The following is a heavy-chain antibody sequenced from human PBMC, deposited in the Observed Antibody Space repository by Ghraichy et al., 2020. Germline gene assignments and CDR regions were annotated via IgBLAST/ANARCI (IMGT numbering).Heavy chain of an antibody. D-gene: IGHD6-13*01. J-gene: IGHJ4*02. V-gene: IGHV3-9*01. Sequence: GGSLRLSCAASGFTFDDFAMHWVRQVPGKGLEWVSGIHWNSGVRGYADSVKGRYTISRDNAQNSLYLQMNSLRTEDTALYYCTRGSSGTSWYDFDYWGRGTLVTVSS. CDR3: TRGSSGTSWYDFDY. CDR1: GFTFDDFA. CDR2: IHWNSGVR.